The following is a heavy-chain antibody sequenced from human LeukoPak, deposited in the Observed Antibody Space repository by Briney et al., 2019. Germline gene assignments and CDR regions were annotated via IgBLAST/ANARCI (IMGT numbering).Heavy chain of an antibody. Sequence: PGGSLRLSCAASGFTVSSNYMSWVRQAPGKGLEWVSVIYSGGSTYYADSVKGRSTISRDNSKNTLYLQMNSLRAEDTAVYYCATISYENAFDIWGQGTMVTVSS. D-gene: IGHD3-3*01. CDR2: IYSGGST. CDR1: GFTVSSNY. V-gene: IGHV3-53*01. CDR3: ATISYENAFDI. J-gene: IGHJ3*02.